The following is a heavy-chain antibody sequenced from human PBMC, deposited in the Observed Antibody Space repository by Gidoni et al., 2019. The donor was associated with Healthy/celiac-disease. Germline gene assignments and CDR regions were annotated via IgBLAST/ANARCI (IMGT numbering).Heavy chain of an antibody. CDR3: ARGSPYAVPFDY. Sequence: QVQLQESGPGLVKPSQTLSLTCPVSGVSISSGGYYWSWIRQHPGKGLEWIGYIYYSGSTYYNPSLKSRVTISVDTSKNQFSLKLSSVTAADTAVYYCARGSPYAVPFDYWGQGTLVTVSS. V-gene: IGHV4-31*03. CDR2: IYYSGST. D-gene: IGHD2-2*01. J-gene: IGHJ4*02. CDR1: GVSISSGGYY.